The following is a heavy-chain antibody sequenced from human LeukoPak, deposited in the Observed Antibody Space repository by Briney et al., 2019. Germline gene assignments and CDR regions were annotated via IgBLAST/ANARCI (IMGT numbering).Heavy chain of an antibody. CDR1: GFTFTSYA. D-gene: IGHD6-19*01. Sequence: GGSLRLSCAASGFTFTSYAMSWFRQAPGKGLEWVSAISGSGATTYFADSVKGRFTLSRDNSHNTLSLQMNSLTAEDTAVYYCAKGTYTSGWYYDFDHWGQGTLVTVSS. V-gene: IGHV3-23*01. J-gene: IGHJ4*02. CDR3: AKGTYTSGWYYDFDH. CDR2: ISGSGATT.